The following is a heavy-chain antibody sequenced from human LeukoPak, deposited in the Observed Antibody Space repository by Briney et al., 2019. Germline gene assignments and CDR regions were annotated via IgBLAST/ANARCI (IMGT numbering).Heavy chain of an antibody. J-gene: IGHJ3*02. Sequence: SETLSLTCAVSGGSISNYYWSWIRQPAGKGLEWIGHIYSSGSTSYNPSLKSRVTMSVDTSKSQFSLKLSSVTAADTAVYHCARGRVFYDSTGYFIWGQGTMVTVSS. CDR1: GGSISNYY. CDR3: ARGRVFYDSTGYFI. CDR2: IYSSGST. D-gene: IGHD3-22*01. V-gene: IGHV4-4*07.